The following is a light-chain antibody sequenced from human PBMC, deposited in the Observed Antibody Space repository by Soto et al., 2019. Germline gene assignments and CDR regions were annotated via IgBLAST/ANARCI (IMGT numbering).Light chain of an antibody. J-gene: IGKJ1*01. CDR2: GAS. Sequence: EIVLTQSPGTLSLSPGERATLSCRASQSISGSHLAWYQQKPGQAPRLLIYGASTRATGIPARFSGSGSGTEFTLTISSLQSEDFAVYYCQQYNNWPPWTFGQGTKVDIK. CDR1: QSISGSH. CDR3: QQYNNWPPWT. V-gene: IGKV3-15*01.